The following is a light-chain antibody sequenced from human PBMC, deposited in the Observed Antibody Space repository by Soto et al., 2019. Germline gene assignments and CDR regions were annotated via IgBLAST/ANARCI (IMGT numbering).Light chain of an antibody. V-gene: IGKV3-20*01. CDR2: GAS. CDR3: QNYGSSPWT. CDR1: QSVSSNF. J-gene: IGKJ1*01. Sequence: EIVLTQSPGTLSLSPGERATLSCGASQSVSSNFLAWYQQKPGQAPRLVIYGASSRATGIPDRFSGSGSGTDFTLTISRLEPGDFAVYYCQNYGSSPWTFGQGTKVEIK.